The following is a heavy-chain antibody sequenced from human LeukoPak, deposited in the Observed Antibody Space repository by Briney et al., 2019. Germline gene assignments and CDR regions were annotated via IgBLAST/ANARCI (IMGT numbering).Heavy chain of an antibody. V-gene: IGHV3-7*01. CDR1: GFTFSSYW. D-gene: IGHD2-15*01. J-gene: IGHJ3*02. CDR2: IKQDGSEK. Sequence: PGGSLRLSCAASGFTFSSYWMSWVRQAPGKGLEWVANIKQDGSEKYYVDSVKGRFTISRDNAKNSLYLQMNSLRAEDTAVYYCARDGGCSGGSCYIDVGASDIWGQGTMVTVSS. CDR3: ARDGGCSGGSCYIDVGASDI.